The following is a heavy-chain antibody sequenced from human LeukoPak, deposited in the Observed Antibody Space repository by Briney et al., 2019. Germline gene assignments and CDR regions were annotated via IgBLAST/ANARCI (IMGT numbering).Heavy chain of an antibody. V-gene: IGHV3-23*01. CDR1: GFTFSSYA. J-gene: IGHJ4*02. CDR2: ISGSGGST. CDR3: AKEGDSSGYYSYYFDY. D-gene: IGHD3-22*01. Sequence: GGSLRLSCAASGFTFSSYAMSWVRQAPGKGLEWVSAISGSGGSTYYADSVKGRFTISRDNSKNTLYLQMNSLRAEDTAVYYCAKEGDSSGYYSYYFDYWGQGTLVTVSS.